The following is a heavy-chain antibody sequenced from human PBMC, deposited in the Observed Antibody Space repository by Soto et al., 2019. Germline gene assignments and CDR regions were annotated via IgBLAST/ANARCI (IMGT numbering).Heavy chain of an antibody. CDR3: AKDASRSGIVGKWVA. D-gene: IGHD6-25*01. J-gene: IGHJ5*02. Sequence: LRLSCAASGFTFSDYAMAWVRQAPGKGLEWVSGLSDSGVTTHYADSVKGRFTISRDNSKNTLFLQMKSLRVADTAVYFCAKDASRSGIVGKWVAWGQGSLVTVSS. V-gene: IGHV3-23*01. CDR2: LSDSGVTT. CDR1: GFTFSDYA.